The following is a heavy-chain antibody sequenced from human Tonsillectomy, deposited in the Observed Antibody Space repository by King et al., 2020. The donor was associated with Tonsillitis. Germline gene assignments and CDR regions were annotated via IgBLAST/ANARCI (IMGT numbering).Heavy chain of an antibody. V-gene: IGHV2-5*01. CDR2: IYWNDDK. D-gene: IGHD2-15*01. CDR3: ANTFLFRGYCSADRCQNFDY. Sequence: ITLKESGPTLVKPTQTLTLTCAFSGFSLGTSGVGVGWIRQPPGKALEWLALIYWNDDKRYSPSLKRRLTITKDTSKNQVVLTMTNMDPVDTAIYYCANTFLFRGYCSADRCQNFDYWGQGTLVTVSS. CDR1: GFSLGTSGVG. J-gene: IGHJ4*02.